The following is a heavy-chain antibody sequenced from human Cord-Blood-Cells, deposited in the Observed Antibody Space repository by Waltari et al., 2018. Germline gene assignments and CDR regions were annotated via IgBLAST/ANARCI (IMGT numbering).Heavy chain of an antibody. CDR1: GGSISSSSYY. V-gene: IGHV4-39*07. CDR2: IYYSGRT. D-gene: IGHD3-10*01. CDR3: ARQSSGDDAFDI. Sequence: QLQLQESGPGLLKPSETLSLTCTVSGGSISSSSYYWGWIRQPPGKGLEWIGSIYYSGRTYYNPSLKSRVTISVDTSKNQFSLKLSSVTAADTAVYYCARQSSGDDAFDIWGQGTMVTVSS. J-gene: IGHJ3*02.